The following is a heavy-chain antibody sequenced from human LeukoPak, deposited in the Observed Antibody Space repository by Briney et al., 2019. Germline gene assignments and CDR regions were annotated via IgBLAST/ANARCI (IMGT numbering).Heavy chain of an antibody. CDR1: GGSISSYY. CDR2: IYTSGST. CDR3: ARDLKTSGWYGDFDY. D-gene: IGHD6-19*01. V-gene: IGHV4-4*07. Sequence: NPSETLSLTCTVSGGSISSYYWSWIRQPAGKGLEWIGRIYTSGSTNYNPSLKSRVTMSVDTSKNQFSLKLSSVTAADTAVYYCARDLKTSGWYGDFDYWGQGTLVTVSS. J-gene: IGHJ4*02.